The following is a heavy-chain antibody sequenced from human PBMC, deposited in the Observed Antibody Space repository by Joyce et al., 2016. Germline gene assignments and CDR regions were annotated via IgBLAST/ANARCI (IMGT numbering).Heavy chain of an antibody. J-gene: IGHJ4*02. CDR3: VTELVNWRGYDHKY. Sequence: EVHLVESGGGLVKPGGSLRLSCVASGFSFDKAWMNWVGQGPGRGLEWVGRIKNRYDGETRDYAEPVKSRFTISRDDSKSTLYLQMNSLKSEDTAMYYCVTELVNWRGYDHKYWGQGTLVTVSS. CDR2: IKNRYDGETR. D-gene: IGHD5-12*01. V-gene: IGHV3-15*07. CDR1: GFSFDKAW.